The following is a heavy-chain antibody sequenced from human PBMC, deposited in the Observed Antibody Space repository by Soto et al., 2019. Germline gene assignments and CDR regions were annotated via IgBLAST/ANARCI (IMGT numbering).Heavy chain of an antibody. CDR1: GYTFTSYG. Sequence: ASVKVSCKASGYTFTSYGISWVRQAPGQGLEWMGWISAYNGNTNYAQKLQGRVTMTTDTSTSTAYMELRSLRSDDTAVYYCARDTLVSARPIYYYGMDVWGQGXTVTVYS. CDR2: ISAYNGNT. V-gene: IGHV1-18*01. D-gene: IGHD6-6*01. CDR3: ARDTLVSARPIYYYGMDV. J-gene: IGHJ6*02.